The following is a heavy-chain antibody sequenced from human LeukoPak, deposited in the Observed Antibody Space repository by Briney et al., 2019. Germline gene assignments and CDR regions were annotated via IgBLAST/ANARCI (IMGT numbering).Heavy chain of an antibody. J-gene: IGHJ4*02. D-gene: IGHD3-16*02. CDR3: ARLPTYYDYVWGSYRYYRYFDY. CDR1: GGSFSGYY. Sequence: PSETLSLTCAVYGGSFSGYYWSWIRQPPGMGLEWIGEINHSGSTNYNPSLKSRVTISVDTSKNQFSLKLSSVTAADTAVYYCARLPTYYDYVWGSYRYYRYFDYWGQGTLVTVSS. CDR2: INHSGST. V-gene: IGHV4-34*01.